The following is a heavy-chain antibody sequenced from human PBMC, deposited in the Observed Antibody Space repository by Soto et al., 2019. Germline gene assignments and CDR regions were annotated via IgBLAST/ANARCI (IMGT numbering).Heavy chain of an antibody. D-gene: IGHD3-22*01. CDR1: GYTFTTFS. J-gene: IGHJ4*02. V-gene: IGHV1-18*01. CDR2: ISAYNGNA. Sequence: QVQLVQSGAEVKKPGASVKVSCKASGYTFTTFSITWVRQAPGQGLEWLGWISAYNGNAHYEENLQGRVTMTRDTSTSTAYMELKSLRSDDTAVYYCAREGYFDSRGYYGPDFWGQGTLVTVSS. CDR3: AREGYFDSRGYYGPDF.